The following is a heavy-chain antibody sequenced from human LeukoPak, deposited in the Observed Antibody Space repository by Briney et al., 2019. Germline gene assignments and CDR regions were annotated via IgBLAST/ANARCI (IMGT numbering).Heavy chain of an antibody. J-gene: IGHJ5*02. Sequence: GGSLRLSCAASGFTFSSYSMNWVRQAPGKGLEWVAVVWYDGRNRDYADSVKGRFTISKDNSNNMVFLQMDRLRAEDTAVYYCARLWGGNGYSGGSLNLWGQGTLVTVSS. V-gene: IGHV3-33*08. CDR3: ARLWGGNGYSGGSLNL. CDR2: VWYDGRNR. CDR1: GFTFSSYS. D-gene: IGHD3-16*01.